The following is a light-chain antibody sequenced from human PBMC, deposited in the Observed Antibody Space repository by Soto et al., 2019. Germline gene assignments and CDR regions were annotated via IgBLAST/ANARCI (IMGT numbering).Light chain of an antibody. CDR1: QGISSA. V-gene: IGKV1-13*02. CDR2: PAS. J-gene: IGKJ4*01. CDR3: QHADILPLT. Sequence: LSISPSSLSASKGDRVTITCRASQGISSALAWYQQKPGRAPKVLIYPASTLRSGVPSRFSGSGSGTDFTLTINSLQPEDFATYRCQHADILPLTFGG.